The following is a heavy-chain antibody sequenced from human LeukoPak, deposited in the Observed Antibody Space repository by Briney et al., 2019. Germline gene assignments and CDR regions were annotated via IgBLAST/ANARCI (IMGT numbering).Heavy chain of an antibody. J-gene: IGHJ5*02. CDR3: ARETGNYDFWSGYYGWFDP. Sequence: PGGSLRLSCAASGFTFSSYWMSWVRQAPGKGPEWVANIKQDGSEKYYVDSVKGRFTISRDNAKNSLYLQMNSLRAEDTAVYYCARETGNYDFWSGYYGWFDPWGQGTLVTVSS. V-gene: IGHV3-7*01. D-gene: IGHD3-3*01. CDR1: GFTFSSYW. CDR2: IKQDGSEK.